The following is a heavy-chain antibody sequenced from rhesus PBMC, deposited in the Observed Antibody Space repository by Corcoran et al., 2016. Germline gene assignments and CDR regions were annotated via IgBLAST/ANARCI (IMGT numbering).Heavy chain of an antibody. Sequence: EVQLVQSGAEVKRPGESLKISCKTSGYSFTSYWISWVRQMPGKGLEWTGALDPSDSDTRYNPSFQGQVTISADKSISTAYLQWSRLKASDTATYYCAKGKYLDWLSLKSYGLDSWGQGVVVTVSS. J-gene: IGHJ6*01. CDR2: LDPSDSDT. CDR1: GYSFTSYW. D-gene: IGHD3-3*01. V-gene: IGHV5-20*01. CDR3: AKGKYLDWLSLKSYGLDS.